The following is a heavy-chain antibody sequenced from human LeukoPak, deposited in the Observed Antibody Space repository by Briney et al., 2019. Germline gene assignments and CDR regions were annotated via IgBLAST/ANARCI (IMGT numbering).Heavy chain of an antibody. CDR1: GFTVSNNY. CDR2: IYSGGTT. V-gene: IGHV3-53*01. CDR3: ARVGPYYFDH. J-gene: IGHJ4*02. Sequence: GGSLRLSCAASGFTVSNNYMTWVRQAPGKGLEWVSVIYSGGTTYYADSVKGRFTISRDNSKNTLYLQMNSLGAEDTAVYYCARVGPYYFDHWGQGTLVTVSS.